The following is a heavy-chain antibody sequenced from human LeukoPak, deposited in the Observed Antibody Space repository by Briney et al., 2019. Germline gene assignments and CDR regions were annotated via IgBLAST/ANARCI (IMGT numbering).Heavy chain of an antibody. Sequence: PGGSLRPSCAASGFTFSSYGMHWVRQAPGKGLEWVAVIWYDGSNKYYADSVKGRFTISRDDSKNTLYLQMNSLRAEDTAVYYCARSPMVRGVIIPGDYFDYWGQGTLVTVSS. CDR1: GFTFSSYG. CDR2: IWYDGSNK. CDR3: ARSPMVRGVIIPGDYFDY. J-gene: IGHJ4*02. V-gene: IGHV3-33*01. D-gene: IGHD3-10*01.